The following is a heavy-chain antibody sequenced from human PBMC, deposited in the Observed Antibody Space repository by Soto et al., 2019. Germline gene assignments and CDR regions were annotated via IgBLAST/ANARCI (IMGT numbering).Heavy chain of an antibody. CDR3: AAERITVAGSVYYFDF. CDR2: INVPFRTA. V-gene: IGHV1-69*01. CDR1: GASFRTYA. J-gene: IGHJ4*02. D-gene: IGHD6-19*01. Sequence: QVQLVQSGAEVKRPGSSVKVSCQASGASFRTYAVTWVRQAPGQGLEWMGGINVPFRTANYAQQFQGRVTITADESTSTAYLDLRSLRSEDAAVYYCAAERITVAGSVYYFDFWGQGTPVTVSS.